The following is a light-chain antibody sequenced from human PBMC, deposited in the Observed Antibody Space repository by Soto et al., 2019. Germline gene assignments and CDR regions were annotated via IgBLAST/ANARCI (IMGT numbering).Light chain of an antibody. CDR3: QLYNSYSKAT. Sequence: PRTQSPSILSASVGAGATITGRARRSIDTWLAWHQQKPWKAHKLIISKASNLESGVPSRFSGSGSGTEFTLTISTLQPDDFATYYCQLYNSYSKATFGQGTKVDIK. V-gene: IGKV1-5*03. CDR2: KAS. J-gene: IGKJ1*01. CDR1: RSIDTW.